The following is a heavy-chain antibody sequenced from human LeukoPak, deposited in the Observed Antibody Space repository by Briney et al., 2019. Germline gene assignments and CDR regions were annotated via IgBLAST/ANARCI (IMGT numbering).Heavy chain of an antibody. Sequence: SQTLSLTCTVSGGSISSGGYYWSWIRQHPGKGLEWIGYIYYSGSTYYNPSLKSRVTISVDTSKNQFSLKLSSVTAADTAVYYCARATTVTTSPLNYFDYWGQGTLVTVSS. CDR1: GGSISSGGYY. CDR3: ARATTVTTSPLNYFDY. D-gene: IGHD4-17*01. CDR2: IYYSGST. J-gene: IGHJ4*02. V-gene: IGHV4-31*03.